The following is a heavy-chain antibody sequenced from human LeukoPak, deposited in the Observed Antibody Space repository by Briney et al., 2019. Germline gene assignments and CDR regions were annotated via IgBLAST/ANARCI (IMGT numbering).Heavy chain of an antibody. CDR1: GGSISSYY. CDR3: AREGPTVAGSFDY. J-gene: IGHJ4*02. CDR2: IYYSGST. D-gene: IGHD4-23*01. V-gene: IGHV4-59*01. Sequence: SETLSLTCTVSGGSISSYYWSWIRQPPGKGLEWIGYIYYSGSTNYNPSLKGRVTISVDTSKNQFSLKLSSVTAADTAVYYCAREGPTVAGSFDYWGQGTLVTVSS.